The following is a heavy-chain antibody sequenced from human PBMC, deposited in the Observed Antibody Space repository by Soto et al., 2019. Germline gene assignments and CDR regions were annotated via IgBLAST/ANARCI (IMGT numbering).Heavy chain of an antibody. CDR2: INSDGSST. J-gene: IGHJ2*01. CDR3: AMGGSLYWYFDL. CDR1: GFTFNSYS. D-gene: IGHD1-26*01. Sequence: GRSLRLSCAASGFTFNSYSMNWVRQSPGKGLEWVSRINSDGSSTSYADSVKGRFTISRDNAKNTLYLQMNSLRAEDTAVYYCAMGGSLYWYFDLWGRGTLVTVSS. V-gene: IGHV3-74*01.